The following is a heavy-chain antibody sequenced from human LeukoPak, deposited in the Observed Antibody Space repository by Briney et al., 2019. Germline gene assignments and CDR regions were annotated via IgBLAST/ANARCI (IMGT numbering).Heavy chain of an antibody. CDR2: ISSDGLNK. CDR3: AKGRTLYESQDY. D-gene: IGHD3-16*01. J-gene: IGHJ4*02. CDR1: GFIFSRFG. V-gene: IGHV3-30*18. Sequence: PGRSLRLSCAASGFIFSRFGMHWVRQAPGKGLEWVAAISSDGLNKFYGDSVKGRFTISRDTPKNTLYLQMDSLRPDDTAVYYCAKGRTLYESQDYWGQGTLVTVSS.